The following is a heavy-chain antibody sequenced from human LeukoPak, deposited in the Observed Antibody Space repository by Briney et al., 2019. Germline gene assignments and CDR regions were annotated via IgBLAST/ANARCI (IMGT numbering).Heavy chain of an antibody. CDR3: ARAMVGATMNWFDP. Sequence: SETLSLTCTVSGGSISSYYWSWIRQPAGKGLEWIGRFYTSGSTNYNPSLKSRVTMSVDTSKNQFSLKLSSVTAADTAVYYCARAMVGATMNWFDPWGQGTLVTVSS. CDR1: GGSISSYY. V-gene: IGHV4-4*07. J-gene: IGHJ5*02. CDR2: FYTSGST. D-gene: IGHD1-26*01.